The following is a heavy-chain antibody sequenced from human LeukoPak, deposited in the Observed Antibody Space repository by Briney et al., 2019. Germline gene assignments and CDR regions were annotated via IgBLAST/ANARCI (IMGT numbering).Heavy chain of an antibody. D-gene: IGHD6-6*01. CDR3: ARHSTIEPRPDY. CDR1: GASISTYY. V-gene: IGHV4-59*08. J-gene: IGHJ4*02. Sequence: SETLSLTCTVSGASISTYYWSWIRQPPVKGLEWIGCIFYSGSTNSGNTNYNPSLKSRVTISVDTSKNQFSLKLSSVTAADTAVYYCARHSTIEPRPDYWGQGTLVSVSS. CDR2: IFYSGSTN.